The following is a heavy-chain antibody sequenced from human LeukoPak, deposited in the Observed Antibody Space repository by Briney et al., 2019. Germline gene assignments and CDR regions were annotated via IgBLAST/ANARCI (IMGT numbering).Heavy chain of an antibody. CDR2: FDPEDGET. D-gene: IGHD3-9*01. J-gene: IGHJ3*02. Sequence: GASVKVSCKVSGYTLTELSMHWVRQAPGKGLEWMGGFDPEDGETIYAQKFQGRVTMTEDTSTDTAYMELSSLRSEDTAVYYCATLPDWLLPEDDAFDIWGQGTMVTVSS. CDR3: ATLPDWLLPEDDAFDI. CDR1: GYTLTELS. V-gene: IGHV1-24*01.